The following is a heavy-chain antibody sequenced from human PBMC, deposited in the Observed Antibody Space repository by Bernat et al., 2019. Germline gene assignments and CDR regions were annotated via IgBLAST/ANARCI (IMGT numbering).Heavy chain of an antibody. J-gene: IGHJ4*02. CDR3: TRAVSSGWYGVIDY. CDR1: GSGFTFGDYA. Sequence: EVQLLESGGDLGQPGQSLRLSCTASGSGFTFGDYAMSWVRQAPGKGLEWVGFIRSKAYGGTTEYAASVRGRFSISRDDSKSIAYLQMNSLKTEDTAVYYCTRAVSSGWYGVIDYWGQGTLVTVSS. V-gene: IGHV3-49*04. CDR2: IRSKAYGGTT. D-gene: IGHD6-19*01.